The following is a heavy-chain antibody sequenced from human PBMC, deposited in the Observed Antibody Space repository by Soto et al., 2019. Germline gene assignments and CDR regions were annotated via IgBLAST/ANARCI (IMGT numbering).Heavy chain of an antibody. Sequence: QVQLVQSGAEVKKPGASVKVSCKASGYTFTSYYMHWVRQAPGQGLEWMGIINPSGGSTSYAQKFQGRVTMTSDTSTSTVYMELSSLRSEDTAVYYCASDRYQARGYSGYGVVVAAIYWGQGTLVTVSS. V-gene: IGHV1-46*01. J-gene: IGHJ4*02. D-gene: IGHD5-12*01. CDR1: GYTFTSYY. CDR2: INPSGGST. CDR3: ASDRYQARGYSGYGVVVAAIY.